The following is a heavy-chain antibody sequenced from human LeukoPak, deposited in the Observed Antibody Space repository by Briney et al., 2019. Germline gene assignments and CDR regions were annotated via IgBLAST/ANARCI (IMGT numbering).Heavy chain of an antibody. D-gene: IGHD4-17*01. V-gene: IGHV3-23*01. Sequence: GGSLRLSCAASGFTFSSYAMSWVRQAPGKGLEWVSAISGSGGSTYYADSVKGRFTISRDNSKNTLYLQMNSLRAEDTAVYYCARDGAVTNGRYFDYWGQGTLVTVSS. CDR3: ARDGAVTNGRYFDY. CDR1: GFTFSSYA. J-gene: IGHJ4*02. CDR2: ISGSGGST.